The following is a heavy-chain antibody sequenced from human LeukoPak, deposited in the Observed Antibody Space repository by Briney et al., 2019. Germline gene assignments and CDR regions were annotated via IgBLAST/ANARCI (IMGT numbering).Heavy chain of an antibody. D-gene: IGHD3-22*01. CDR3: ARRPNDYDSSGLDY. J-gene: IGHJ4*02. Sequence: ASVKVSCKASGCTFRNFGISWVRQAPGRGPEWMGWISTYHGATNYAQRLQGRVTLTTDTSTSTAYMELRSLTSDDTAVYYCARRPNDYDSSGLDYWGQGTLVTVSS. CDR2: ISTYHGAT. V-gene: IGHV1-18*01. CDR1: GCTFRNFG.